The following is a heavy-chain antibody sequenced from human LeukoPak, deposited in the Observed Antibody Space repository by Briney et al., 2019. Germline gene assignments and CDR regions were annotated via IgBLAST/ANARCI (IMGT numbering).Heavy chain of an antibody. CDR2: IIPIFGIA. CDR3: ASVPSYCSSTSCYTSYYYYGMDV. V-gene: IGHV1-69*04. CDR1: GGTFSSYA. Sequence: ASVKVSCKASGGTFSSYAISWVRQAPGQGLEWMGRIIPIFGIANYAQKFQGRVTITADKSTSTAYMELRSLRSEDTAVYYCASVPSYCSSTSCYTSYYYYGMDVWGQGTTVTVSS. D-gene: IGHD2-2*02. J-gene: IGHJ6*02.